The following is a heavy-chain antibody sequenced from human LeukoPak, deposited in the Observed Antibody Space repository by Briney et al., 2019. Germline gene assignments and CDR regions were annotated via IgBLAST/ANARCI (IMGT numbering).Heavy chain of an antibody. Sequence: GGSLRLSCAASGFSFSDYYMSWVRQAPGKGLEWVSDISTSSVYTNYADSVKGRFTISRDNAENSLYLQMNSLRAEDTAVYYCAKGHRVKGYCSGTSCYTYFDFWGQGTLVTVSS. D-gene: IGHD2-2*01. J-gene: IGHJ4*02. CDR2: ISTSSVYT. CDR1: GFSFSDYY. CDR3: AKGHRVKGYCSGTSCYTYFDF. V-gene: IGHV3-11*05.